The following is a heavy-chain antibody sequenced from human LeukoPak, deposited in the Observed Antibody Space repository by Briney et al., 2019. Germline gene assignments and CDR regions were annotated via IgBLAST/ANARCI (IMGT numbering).Heavy chain of an antibody. J-gene: IGHJ6*02. CDR3: ASRPHLYCSGGSCYSRYYYYGMDV. V-gene: IGHV4-39*01. CDR2: IYYSGST. D-gene: IGHD2-15*01. CDR1: GGSISSSSYY. Sequence: PSETLSPTCTVSGGSISSSSYYWGWIRQPPGKGLEWIGSIYYSGSTYYNPSLKSRVTISVDTSKNQFSLKLSSVTAADTAVYYCASRPHLYCSGGSCYSRYYYYGMDVWGQGTTVTVSS.